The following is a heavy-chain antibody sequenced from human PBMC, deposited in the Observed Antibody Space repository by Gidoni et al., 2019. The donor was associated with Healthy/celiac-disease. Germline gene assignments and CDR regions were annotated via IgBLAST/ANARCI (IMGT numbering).Heavy chain of an antibody. Sequence: QVQLVESGGGGGQPGGSVRRSGAATGFTFSSDGMYWVRQAPGKGLEWVAVIWYDGSTKSSSDSVSGRFTISRDNSKYPLYLQMNSLRAEATAVYYCARDGGWALLGYYGMDVWGQGTTVTVSS. V-gene: IGHV3-33*01. CDR1: GFTFSSDG. J-gene: IGHJ6*02. CDR3: ARDGGWALLGYYGMDV. CDR2: IWYDGSTK. D-gene: IGHD6-19*01.